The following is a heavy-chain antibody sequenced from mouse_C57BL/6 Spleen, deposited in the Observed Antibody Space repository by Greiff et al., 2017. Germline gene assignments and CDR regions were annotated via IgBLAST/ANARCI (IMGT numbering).Heavy chain of an antibody. CDR2: INPNYGTT. CDR3: GSYYGSSYYFDY. CDR1: GYSFTDYN. D-gene: IGHD1-1*01. Sequence: VQLQQSGPELVKPGASVKISCKASGYSFTDYNMNWVKQSTGKSLEWIGVINPNYGTTGYNQKFKGKATLTVDQSSSTAYMQLNSLTSEDSAVNYCGSYYGSSYYFDYWGQGSTLTVSS. J-gene: IGHJ2*01. V-gene: IGHV1-39*01.